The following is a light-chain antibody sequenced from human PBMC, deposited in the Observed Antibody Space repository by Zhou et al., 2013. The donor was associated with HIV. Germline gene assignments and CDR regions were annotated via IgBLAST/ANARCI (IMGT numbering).Light chain of an antibody. Sequence: EIVLTQSPATLSLSPGERATLSCRASQSVSSYLAWYQQKSGQAPRLLIYDASNRATGIPVRFNGSGSGTDFTLTISSLEPEDFAVYYCQQRSNWPPLTFGGGTKVEIK. J-gene: IGKJ4*01. CDR2: DAS. V-gene: IGKV3-11*01. CDR1: QSVSSY. CDR3: QQRSNWPPLT.